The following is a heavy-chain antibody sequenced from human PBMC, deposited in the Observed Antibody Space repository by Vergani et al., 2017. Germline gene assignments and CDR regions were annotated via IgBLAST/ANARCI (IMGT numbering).Heavy chain of an antibody. CDR3: ARLYCSSTSCYGMDV. CDR2: IYYSGST. V-gene: IGHV4-59*01. J-gene: IGHJ6*02. D-gene: IGHD2-2*01. CDR1: GGSISSYY. Sequence: QVQLQESGPGLVKPSETLSLTCTVSGGSISSYYWSWIRQPPGKGLEWIGYIYYSGSTNYNPSLKSRVTISVDTSKNQFSLKLSSVTAADTAVYYCARLYCSSTSCYGMDVWGQGTTVTVSS.